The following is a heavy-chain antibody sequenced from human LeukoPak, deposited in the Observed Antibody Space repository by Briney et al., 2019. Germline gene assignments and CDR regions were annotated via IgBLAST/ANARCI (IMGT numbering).Heavy chain of an antibody. CDR3: ARYVVYGSGKYYFDY. J-gene: IGHJ4*02. V-gene: IGHV4-39*01. CDR2: INYSGST. CDR1: GGSVSSTTYY. Sequence: SETLSLTCTVSGGSVSSTTYYWSWIRQPPGKGLEWIASINYSGSTYYNPSLKSRVTISVDTSENQFSLKLSSVTAADTAVYYCARYVVYGSGKYYFDYWGQGTQVTVSS. D-gene: IGHD3-10*01.